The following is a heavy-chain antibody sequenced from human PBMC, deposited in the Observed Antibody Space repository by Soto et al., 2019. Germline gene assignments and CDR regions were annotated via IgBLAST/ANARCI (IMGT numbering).Heavy chain of an antibody. CDR3: ARIPHYYDSSGYYYYGMDV. CDR1: GFSLSTSGMC. D-gene: IGHD3-22*01. CDR2: IDWDDDK. V-gene: IGHV2-70*01. J-gene: IGHJ6*02. Sequence: SCPTLVNPTQTLTLTCTFSGFSLSTSGMCVSWIRQPPGKALEWLALIDWDDDKYYSTSLKTRLTISKDTSKNQVVLTMTNMDPVDTATYYCARIPHYYDSSGYYYYGMDVWGQGTTVTVSS.